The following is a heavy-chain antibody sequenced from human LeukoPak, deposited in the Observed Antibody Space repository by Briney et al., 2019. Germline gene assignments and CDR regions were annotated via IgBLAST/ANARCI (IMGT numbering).Heavy chain of an antibody. CDR2: ISGNTATV. CDR1: GFTFNNYG. V-gene: IGHV3-23*01. Sequence: GGSLRLACTASGFTFNNYGMSWARQAPGKGLEWVAGISGNTATVNYASPVKGRFTISRENSKNTLYLQMSSLRDDDTALYYWAKRLGDPPAFDYWGQGTLVTVSS. D-gene: IGHD2-21*02. CDR3: AKRLGDPPAFDY. J-gene: IGHJ4*02.